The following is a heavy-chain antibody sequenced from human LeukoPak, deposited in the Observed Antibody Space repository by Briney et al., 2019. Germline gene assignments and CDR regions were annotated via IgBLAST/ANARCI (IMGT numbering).Heavy chain of an antibody. Sequence: PGGSLRLSCAASGFTFSTYAMSWVRQAPGKGLEWVSAISGSGGSTNHADSVKGRVTVSRDNSKSTLYLQMNSLRAEDTAVYYCAKSSYYDSSGYYREYYFDYWGQGTLVTVSS. CDR2: ISGSGGST. D-gene: IGHD3-22*01. CDR1: GFTFSTYA. CDR3: AKSSYYDSSGYYREYYFDY. V-gene: IGHV3-23*01. J-gene: IGHJ4*02.